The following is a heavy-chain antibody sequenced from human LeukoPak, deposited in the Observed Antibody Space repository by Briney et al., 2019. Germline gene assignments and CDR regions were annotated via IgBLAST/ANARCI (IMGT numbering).Heavy chain of an antibody. Sequence: SSETLSLTCSVSGGSISSGSYYWAWIRQPPGAGLEYLGSIYYSGSTYYNPSLKSRVTISVDTSNNQFSRKLGSVTAADTAVYYCARHDPMDVWGQGTTVTVSS. J-gene: IGHJ6*02. CDR3: ARHDPMDV. CDR2: IYYSGST. V-gene: IGHV4-39*01. CDR1: GGSISSGSYY.